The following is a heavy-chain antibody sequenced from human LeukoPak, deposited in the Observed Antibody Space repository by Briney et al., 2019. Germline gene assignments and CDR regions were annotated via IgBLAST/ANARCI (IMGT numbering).Heavy chain of an antibody. CDR2: ISYDGSNK. Sequence: GGSLRLSCAASGFTFSRYGMHWVRQAPGKGLEWVAVISYDGSNKYYADSVKGRFTISRDNSKNTLYLQMNSLRAEDTAVYYCTRDYYDSSGYYYLPDYWGQGTLVTVSS. CDR1: GFTFSRYG. J-gene: IGHJ4*02. V-gene: IGHV3-30*03. D-gene: IGHD3-22*01. CDR3: TRDYYDSSGYYYLPDY.